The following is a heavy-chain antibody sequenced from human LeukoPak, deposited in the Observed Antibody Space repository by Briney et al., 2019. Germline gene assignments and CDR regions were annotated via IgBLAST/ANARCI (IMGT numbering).Heavy chain of an antibody. J-gene: IGHJ3*02. CDR3: ARGDLWFGEWENAFDI. CDR2: IYYSGGT. Sequence: SETLSLTCTVSGGSISSSNYYWGWIRQPPGKGLEWIGSIYYSGGTYYNPSLKSRVTISVDTSKNQFSLKLSSVTAADTAVYYCARGDLWFGEWENAFDIWGQGTMVTVSS. CDR1: GGSISSSNYY. V-gene: IGHV4-39*07. D-gene: IGHD3-10*01.